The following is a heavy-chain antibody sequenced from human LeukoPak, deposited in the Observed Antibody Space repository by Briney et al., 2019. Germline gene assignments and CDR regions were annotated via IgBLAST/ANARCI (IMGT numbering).Heavy chain of an antibody. J-gene: IGHJ4*02. CDR2: ISVGSDAT. CDR3: ARSTWYEAYDY. CDR1: ELTLSNYN. Sequence: PGGSLRLSCAASELTLSNYNMNWVRQAPGKGPEWISYISVGSDATYYADAVRGRFTISRDNSKNTLYLQMNSLRAEDTAVYFCARSTWYEAYDYWGQGTLVTVSS. V-gene: IGHV3-48*01. D-gene: IGHD6-13*01.